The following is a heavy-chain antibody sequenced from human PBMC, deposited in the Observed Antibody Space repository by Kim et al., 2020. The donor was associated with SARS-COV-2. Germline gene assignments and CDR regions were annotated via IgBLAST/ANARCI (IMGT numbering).Heavy chain of an antibody. CDR2: IYYSGST. V-gene: IGHV4-59*08. CDR3: ARRVAVAGMDTDNWFDP. J-gene: IGHJ5*02. Sequence: SETLSLTCTVSGGSISSYYWSWIRQPPGKGLEWIGYIYYSGSTNYNPSLKSRVTISVDTSKNQFSLKLSSVTAADTAVYYCARRVAVAGMDTDNWFDPWGQGTLVTVSS. CDR1: GGSISSYY. D-gene: IGHD6-19*01.